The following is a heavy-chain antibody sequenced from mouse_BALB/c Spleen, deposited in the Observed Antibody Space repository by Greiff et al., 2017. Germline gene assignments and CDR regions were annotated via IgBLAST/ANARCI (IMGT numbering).Heavy chain of an antibody. D-gene: IGHD1-1*01. CDR3: VRDHYYGSSPYFDY. Sequence: QVQLKESGPGLVAPSQSLSITCTVSGFSLTSYDISWIRQPPGKGLEWLGVIWTGGGTNYNSAFMSRLSISKDNSKSQVFLKMNSLQTDDTAIYYCVRDHYYGSSPYFDYWGQGTTLTVSS. CDR2: IWTGGGT. CDR1: GFSLTSYD. J-gene: IGHJ2*01. V-gene: IGHV2-9-2*01.